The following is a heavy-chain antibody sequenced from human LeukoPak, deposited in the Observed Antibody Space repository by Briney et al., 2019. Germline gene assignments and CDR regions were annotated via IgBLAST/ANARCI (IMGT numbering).Heavy chain of an antibody. CDR2: INHSGST. D-gene: IGHD3-10*01. CDR3: ARGRFRGWFGVRPPNNWFDP. J-gene: IGHJ5*02. V-gene: IGHV4-34*01. CDR1: GGSFSGYY. Sequence: SETLSLTCAVYGGSFSGYYWNWIRQPPGKGLEWIGEINHSGSTNYNPSLKGRVTISVDTSKNQFSLKLSSVTAADTAVYYCARGRFRGWFGVRPPNNWFDPWGQGTLVTVSS.